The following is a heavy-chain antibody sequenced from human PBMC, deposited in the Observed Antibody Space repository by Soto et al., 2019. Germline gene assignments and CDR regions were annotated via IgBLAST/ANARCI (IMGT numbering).Heavy chain of an antibody. CDR3: ARPSIVGATDFDY. Sequence: ASVKVSCKASGYTFTSYAMHWVRQAPGQRLEWMGWINAGNGNTKYSQKFQGRVTITRDTSASTAYMELSSLRSEDTAVYYCARPSIVGATDFDYWGQGTLVTVSS. CDR1: GYTFTSYA. V-gene: IGHV1-3*01. J-gene: IGHJ4*02. CDR2: INAGNGNT. D-gene: IGHD1-26*01.